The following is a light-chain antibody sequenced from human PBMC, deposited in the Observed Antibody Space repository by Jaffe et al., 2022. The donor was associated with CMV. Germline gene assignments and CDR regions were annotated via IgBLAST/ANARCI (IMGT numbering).Light chain of an antibody. CDR3: QSYDSSVV. V-gene: IGLV6-57*04. CDR2: EDH. Sequence: NFMLTQPHSVSESPGKTVTISCTRRSGSIASNHVQWYQQRPGSAPTTVIYEDHQRPSGVPDRFSGSIDSSSNSASLTISGLKTEDEADYYCQSYDSSVVFGGGTKLTVL. CDR1: SGSIASNH. J-gene: IGLJ3*02.